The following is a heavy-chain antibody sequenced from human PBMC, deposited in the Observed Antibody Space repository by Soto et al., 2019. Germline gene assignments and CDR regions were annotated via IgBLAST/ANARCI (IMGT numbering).Heavy chain of an antibody. CDR2: ISHSGTYT. J-gene: IGHJ4*02. V-gene: IGHV3-11*06. D-gene: IGHD6-19*01. CDR3: ARVPISRGSGWYDFDF. CDR1: GFTFSDYY. Sequence: GGSLRLSCAASGFTFSDYYMSWIRQAPGKRLEWVSYISHSGTYTNYADSVKGRFTISRDNAKNSLYLQMNSLRAEDTAVFYCARVPISRGSGWYDFDFWGQGTVVTVST.